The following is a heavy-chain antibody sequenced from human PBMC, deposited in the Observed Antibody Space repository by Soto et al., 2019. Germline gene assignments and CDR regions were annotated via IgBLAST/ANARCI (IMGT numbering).Heavy chain of an antibody. J-gene: IGHJ4*02. CDR3: ATSPKGYCSGGSCYLPIDY. V-gene: IGHV1-69*13. CDR2: IIPIFGTA. Sequence: ASVKVSCKASGGTFSSYAISWVRQAPGQGLEWMGGIIPIFGTANYAQKFQGRVTITADESTSTAYMELSSLRSEDTAVYYCATSPKGYCSGGSCYLPIDYWGQGTLVTVSS. D-gene: IGHD2-15*01. CDR1: GGTFSSYA.